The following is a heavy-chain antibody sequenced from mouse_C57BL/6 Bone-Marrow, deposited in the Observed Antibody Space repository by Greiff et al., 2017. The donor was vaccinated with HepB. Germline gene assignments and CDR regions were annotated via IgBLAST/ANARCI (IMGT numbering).Heavy chain of an antibody. CDR3: ASPYYGSSYWYFDV. CDR2: INPSSGYT. Sequence: QVHVKQSGAELARPGASVKMSCKASGYTFTSYTMHWVKQRPGQGLEWIGYINPSSGYTKYNQKFKDKATLTADKSSSTAYLQMSSLTSEDSAAYYCASPYYGSSYWYFDVWGTGTTVTVSS. V-gene: IGHV1-4*01. CDR1: GYTFTSYT. J-gene: IGHJ1*03. D-gene: IGHD1-1*01.